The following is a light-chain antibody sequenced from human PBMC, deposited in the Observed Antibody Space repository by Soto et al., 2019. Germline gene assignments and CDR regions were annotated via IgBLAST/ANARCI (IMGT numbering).Light chain of an antibody. J-gene: IGLJ3*02. V-gene: IGLV1-47*01. CDR3: AAWDDSLRGGV. CDR1: SSSIGSNY. CDR2: RDS. Sequence: QSVLTQPPSASGTPGQRVTISCSESSSSIGSNYIYWYQQLPGTAPKLLIYRDSQRPSGVPDRFSGSKSGTSASLAISGLRSEDEADYYCAAWDDSLRGGVCGGGTKLTVL.